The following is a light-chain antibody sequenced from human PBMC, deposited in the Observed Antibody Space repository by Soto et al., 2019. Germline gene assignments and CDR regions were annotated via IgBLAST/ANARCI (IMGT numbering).Light chain of an antibody. CDR2: SAS. Sequence: IQMTHSPSYLSTSVGARVTIPXXASQSISSYLNWYQQKPGKAPKLLICSASSLQSGVPSRFSGSGSGTDFTLTISSLQPEDLANHHFQQSYRTPPTFGQGSK. J-gene: IGKJ1*01. CDR3: QQSYRTPPT. CDR1: QSISSY. V-gene: IGKV1-39*01.